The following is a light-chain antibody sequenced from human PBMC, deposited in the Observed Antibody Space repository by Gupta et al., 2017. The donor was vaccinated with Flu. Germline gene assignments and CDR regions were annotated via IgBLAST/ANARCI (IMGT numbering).Light chain of an antibody. V-gene: IGKV1-39*01. CDR1: QSALTY. J-gene: IGKJ1*01. Sequence: DIQMTQSPSSLSASVGDRVTITCRASQSALTYLNWYQQKPERAPKLLIYAASTLESGVPSRFSGSGSGTDFTLTISRLQPEDFATYYCQQSVNTPWTFGQGTKVEIK. CDR2: AAS. CDR3: QQSVNTPWT.